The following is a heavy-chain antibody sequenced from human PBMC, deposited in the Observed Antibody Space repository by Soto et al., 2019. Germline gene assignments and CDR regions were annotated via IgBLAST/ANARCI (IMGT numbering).Heavy chain of an antibody. CDR1: GYTFTSYD. CDR2: MNPNRGNT. D-gene: IGHD3-3*01. CDR3: ARLQDGLGNYDFWSGYLAYYYGMDV. V-gene: IGHV1-8*01. J-gene: IGHJ6*02. Sequence: ASVQVSCKASGYTFTSYDINWLRQATGQGLEWMGWMNPNRGNTGYAQKFQGRVTMTRNTSISTAYMELSSLRSEDTAVYYCARLQDGLGNYDFWSGYLAYYYGMDVWGQGTTVTVSS.